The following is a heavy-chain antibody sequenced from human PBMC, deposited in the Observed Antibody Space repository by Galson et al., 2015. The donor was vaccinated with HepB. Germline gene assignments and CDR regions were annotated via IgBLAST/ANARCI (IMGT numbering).Heavy chain of an antibody. CDR3: ARDCYGDYLDY. V-gene: IGHV3-7*03. CDR2: IKQDGSEK. J-gene: IGHJ4*02. D-gene: IGHD4-17*01. Sequence: SLRLSCAASGFTFSSYWMSWVRQAPGEGLEWVANIKQDGSEKYYVDSVKGRFTISRDNAKNSLYLQMNSLRAEDTAVYYCARDCYGDYLDYWGQGTQVTVSS. CDR1: GFTFSSYW.